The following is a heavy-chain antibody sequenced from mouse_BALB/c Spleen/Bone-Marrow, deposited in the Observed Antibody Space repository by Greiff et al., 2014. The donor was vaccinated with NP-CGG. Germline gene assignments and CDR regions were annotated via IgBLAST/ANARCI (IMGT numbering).Heavy chain of an antibody. CDR1: GFTFTDYY. CDR2: IRNKANGYTT. D-gene: IGHD1-3*01. Sequence: VQLKESGGGLVQPGGSLRLSCATSGFTFTDYYMSWVRQPPGKALEWLGFIRNKANGYTTEYSASEKVRFTIYRDNYQSILYLQMNDLRAEDSANYYCTRDISGYFDVWGAGTTVTVSS. CDR3: TRDISGYFDV. J-gene: IGHJ1*01. V-gene: IGHV7-3*02.